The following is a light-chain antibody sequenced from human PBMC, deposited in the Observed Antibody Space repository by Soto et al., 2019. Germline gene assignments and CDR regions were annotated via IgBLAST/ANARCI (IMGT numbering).Light chain of an antibody. Sequence: DIQMTQCPSTLFESVVDRVTLTCRASQSISSWLAWYQKKPGKAPKLLIHDASSLERGVPSRFSGSAAGTKFTLTISSLQPDDFATYFCRQYRTYSWTFGQGTKVEI. CDR1: QSISSW. J-gene: IGKJ1*01. CDR2: DAS. V-gene: IGKV1-5*01. CDR3: RQYRTYSWT.